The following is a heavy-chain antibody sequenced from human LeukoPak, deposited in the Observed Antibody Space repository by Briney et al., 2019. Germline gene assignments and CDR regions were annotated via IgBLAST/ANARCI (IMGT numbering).Heavy chain of an antibody. CDR3: AELGITMIGGV. CDR2: ISSSSSYI. V-gene: IGHV3-21*01. Sequence: GGPLRLSCAASGFTFSSYSMNWVRQAPGKGLEWVSSISSSSSYIYYADSVKGRFTISRDNAKNSLYLQMNSLRAEDTAVYYCAELGITMIGGVWGKGTTVTISS. CDR1: GFTFSSYS. D-gene: IGHD3-10*02. J-gene: IGHJ6*04.